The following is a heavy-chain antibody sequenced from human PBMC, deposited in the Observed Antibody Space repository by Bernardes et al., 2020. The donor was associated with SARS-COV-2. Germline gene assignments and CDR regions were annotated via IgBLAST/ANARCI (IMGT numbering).Heavy chain of an antibody. Sequence: ASVKVSCKASGYTFTSYGISWVRQAPGQGLEWMGWISAYNGNTNYAQKLQGRVTMTTDTSTSTAYMELRSLRSDDTAVYYCVRAPTGERWLQFGYWGQGTLVTVSS. CDR1: GYTFTSYG. CDR3: VRAPTGERWLQFGY. CDR2: ISAYNGNT. D-gene: IGHD3-10*01. V-gene: IGHV1-18*01. J-gene: IGHJ4*02.